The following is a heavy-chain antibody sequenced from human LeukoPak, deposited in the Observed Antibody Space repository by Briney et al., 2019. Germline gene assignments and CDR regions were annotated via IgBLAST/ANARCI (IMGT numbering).Heavy chain of an antibody. D-gene: IGHD6-19*01. CDR3: ARDEGGGWYQEDS. J-gene: IGHJ4*02. CDR1: GFTFRDYW. Sequence: GGSLRLSCVASGFTFRDYWMSWIRQAPGKGPEWVAHLNQDASRRYYVGSVQGRFTISRDNAKNSLYLQMNSLSIEDTAVYYCARDEGGGWYQEDSWGQETLVTVCS. CDR2: LNQDASRR. V-gene: IGHV3-7*01.